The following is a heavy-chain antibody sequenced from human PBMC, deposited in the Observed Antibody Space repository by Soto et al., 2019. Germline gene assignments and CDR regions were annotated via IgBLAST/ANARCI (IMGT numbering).Heavy chain of an antibody. CDR2: IYYSGST. CDR1: GGSISSYY. D-gene: IGHD3-10*01. CDR3: ARSISGRIGYYYYYMDV. Sequence: SETLSLTCTVSGGSISSYYWSWIRQPPGKGLEWIGYIYYSGSTNYNPSLKSRVTISVDTSKNQFSLKLSSVTAADTAVYYCARSISGRIGYYYYYMDVWGKGTTVTVSS. V-gene: IGHV4-59*08. J-gene: IGHJ6*03.